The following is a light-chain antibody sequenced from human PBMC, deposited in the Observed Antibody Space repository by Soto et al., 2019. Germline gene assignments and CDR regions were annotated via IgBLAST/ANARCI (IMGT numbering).Light chain of an antibody. Sequence: QSALTQPASVSGSPGQSITISCTGTSSDIGGYKYVSWYQQHPGKAPKLMIYDVSNRPSGVSNRFSGPKSGNTATLTISGLQGGDEAEYYCSSYTGGSTYVFGTGTKVTV. CDR1: SSDIGGYKY. CDR2: DVS. J-gene: IGLJ1*01. CDR3: SSYTGGSTYV. V-gene: IGLV2-14*01.